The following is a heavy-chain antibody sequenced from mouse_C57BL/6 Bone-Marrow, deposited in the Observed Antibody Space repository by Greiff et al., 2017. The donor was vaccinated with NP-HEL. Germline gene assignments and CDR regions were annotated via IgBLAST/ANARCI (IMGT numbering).Heavy chain of an antibody. J-gene: IGHJ4*01. CDR3: ARPLITTVVATRAMDY. CDR1: GYTFTSYG. D-gene: IGHD1-1*01. V-gene: IGHV1-81*01. Sequence: QVQLQQSGAELARPGASVKLSCKASGYTFTSYGISWVKQRTGQGLEWIGEIYPRSGNTYYNEKVKGKATLTADKSSSTAYMELRSLTSEDSAVYFCARPLITTVVATRAMDYWGQGTSVTVSS. CDR2: IYPRSGNT.